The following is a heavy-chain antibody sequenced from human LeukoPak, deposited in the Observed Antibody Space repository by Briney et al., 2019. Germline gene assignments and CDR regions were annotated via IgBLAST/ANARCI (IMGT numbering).Heavy chain of an antibody. J-gene: IGHJ4*02. CDR3: ARTTSMTASGYDY. CDR2: INPDTGDK. Sequence: GASVKVSCKASGYTFTNYHINWVRQASGQGLEWMTWINPDTGDKGHARKFQDRVTITTDTSISTAYMELSSLSSEDTAVYFCARTTSMTASGYDYWGQGTLVTVSS. V-gene: IGHV1-8*03. D-gene: IGHD2-21*02. CDR1: GYTFTNYH.